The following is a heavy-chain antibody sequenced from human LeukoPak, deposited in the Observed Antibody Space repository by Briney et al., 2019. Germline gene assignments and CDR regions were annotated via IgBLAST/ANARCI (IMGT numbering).Heavy chain of an antibody. CDR1: GGSFSGYY. J-gene: IGHJ3*02. CDR3: ARDKGGNVFDI. D-gene: IGHD3-16*01. CDR2: INHSGST. Sequence: SETLSLTCAVYGGSFSGYYWSWIRQPPGKGLEWIGEINHSGSTNYNPSLKSRVTISVDTSKNQFSLKLSSVTAADTAVYYCARDKGGNVFDIWGQGTMVTVSS. V-gene: IGHV4-34*01.